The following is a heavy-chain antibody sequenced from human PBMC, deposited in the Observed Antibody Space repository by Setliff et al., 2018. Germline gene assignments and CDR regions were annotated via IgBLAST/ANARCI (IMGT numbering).Heavy chain of an antibody. V-gene: IGHV1-2*02. J-gene: IGHJ5*02. D-gene: IGHD6-19*01. CDR1: GYTFTGDF. CDR3: AREARGWGGPKFDL. Sequence: GASVKVSCKASGYTFTGDFLHWLRQTPGQGFQWLGRLNPDSGDTEYSQKFQGRVPMSRDTSISTGYMELSGLTSNDTAVYYCAREARGWGGPKFDLWGQGTLVTVSS. CDR2: LNPDSGDT.